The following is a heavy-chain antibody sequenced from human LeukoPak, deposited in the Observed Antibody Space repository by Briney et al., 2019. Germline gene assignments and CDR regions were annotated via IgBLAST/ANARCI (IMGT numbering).Heavy chain of an antibody. CDR2: ISGSGGST. D-gene: IGHD2-8*01. CDR1: GFAFSSYA. CDR3: AKDRSCTNDICHGDFDY. Sequence: TGGSLRLSSAASGFAFSSYAVSWVRQAPGKGLEWVSSISGSGGSTYSADSVKGRFTISRDNSKNTLYLQMNSLRAEDTALYYCAKDRSCTNDICHGDFDYWGQGTLVTVSS. J-gene: IGHJ4*02. V-gene: IGHV3-23*01.